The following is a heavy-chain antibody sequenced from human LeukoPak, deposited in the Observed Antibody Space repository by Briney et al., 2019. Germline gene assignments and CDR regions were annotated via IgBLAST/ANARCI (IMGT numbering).Heavy chain of an antibody. Sequence: ASVKVSCKASGYTFTGYYMHWVRQAPGQGLERMGWINPNSGGKNYAQKFQGRVTMTRDTSISTAYMELSRLRSDDTAVYYCARAPYYYGSGSLRPNDAFDIWGQGTMVTVSS. CDR2: INPNSGGK. V-gene: IGHV1-2*02. D-gene: IGHD3-10*01. CDR1: GYTFTGYY. J-gene: IGHJ3*02. CDR3: ARAPYYYGSGSLRPNDAFDI.